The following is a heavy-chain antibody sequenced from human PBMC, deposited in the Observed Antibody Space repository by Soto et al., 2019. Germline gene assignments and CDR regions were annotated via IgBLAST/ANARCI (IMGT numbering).Heavy chain of an antibody. D-gene: IGHD6-13*01. Sequence: GGSLRLSCAASGFTFSKSAMSWVRQAPGKGLEWVSAISSSGSHTYYADSVKGRFTISRDNSKNTLYLQMNSLRAEDTAVYHCAKDETYRGPRGYSSSWYGWFDPWGQGTLVTVSS. CDR3: AKDETYRGPRGYSSSWYGWFDP. CDR2: ISSSGSHT. V-gene: IGHV3-23*01. CDR1: GFTFSKSA. J-gene: IGHJ5*02.